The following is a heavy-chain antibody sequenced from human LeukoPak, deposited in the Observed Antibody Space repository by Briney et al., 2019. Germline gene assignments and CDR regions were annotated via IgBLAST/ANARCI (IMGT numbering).Heavy chain of an antibody. CDR2: IYYSGST. J-gene: IGHJ4*02. CDR3: ARVNGYCSSTSCFRIPDY. Sequence: PSQTLSLTYTVSGGSISSGGYYWSWIRQHPGKGLEWIGYIYYSGSTYYNPSLKSRVTISVDTSKNQFSLKLSSVTAADTAVYYCARVNGYCSSTSCFRIPDYWGQGTLVTVSS. D-gene: IGHD2-2*03. CDR1: GGSISSGGYY. V-gene: IGHV4-31*03.